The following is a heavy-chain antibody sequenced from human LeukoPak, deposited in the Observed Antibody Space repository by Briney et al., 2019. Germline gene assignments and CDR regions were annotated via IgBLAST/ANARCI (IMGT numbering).Heavy chain of an antibody. V-gene: IGHV7-4-1*02. D-gene: IGHD6-25*01. CDR3: ATGGGYRFAY. CDR1: GYTFNVYY. CDR2: INTNTEKS. Sequence: ASVKVSCRASGYTFNVYYIHWVRQAPGQGLEWVGWINTNTEKSTYAPGFTGRYVFSLDSSVNTAYLQISSLKAEDTALYYCATGGGYRFAYWGQGTLVTVSS. J-gene: IGHJ4*02.